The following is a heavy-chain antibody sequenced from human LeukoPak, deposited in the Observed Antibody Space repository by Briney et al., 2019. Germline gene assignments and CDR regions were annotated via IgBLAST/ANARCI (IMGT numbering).Heavy chain of an antibody. CDR1: GGTFSSYA. CDR2: IIPILGIA. D-gene: IGHD3-9*01. Sequence: VASVKVSCQASGGTFSSYAISWVRQAPGQGVEWMGRIIPILGIANYAQKFQGRVTITADKSTSPAYMELSGLRSEDTAVYYCARDGLIDILTPRGSYGMDVWGQGTTVTVSS. J-gene: IGHJ6*02. V-gene: IGHV1-69*04. CDR3: ARDGLIDILTPRGSYGMDV.